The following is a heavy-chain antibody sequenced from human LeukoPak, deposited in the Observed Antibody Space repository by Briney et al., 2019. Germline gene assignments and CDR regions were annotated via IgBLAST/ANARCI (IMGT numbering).Heavy chain of an antibody. CDR3: ARDLRWPWFGESASFYYYYGMDV. V-gene: IGHV1-46*01. Sequence: ASVKVSCKASGYTFTRYYMHWVRQASGQGLEWMGLINPSGGSTSYAQKFQGRVTMTRDTSTSTVYMELSSLRSEDTAVYYCARDLRWPWFGESASFYYYYGMDVWGQGTTVTVSS. D-gene: IGHD3-10*01. CDR1: GYTFTRYY. J-gene: IGHJ6*02. CDR2: INPSGGST.